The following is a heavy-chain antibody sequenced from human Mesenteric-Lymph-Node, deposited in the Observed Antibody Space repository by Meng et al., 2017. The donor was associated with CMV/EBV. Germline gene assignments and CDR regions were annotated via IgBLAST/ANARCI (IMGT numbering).Heavy chain of an antibody. J-gene: IGHJ4*02. CDR1: GFTFSSYA. CDR3: AKSAYGDYGTDY. V-gene: IGHV3-23*01. D-gene: IGHD4-17*01. Sequence: GESLKISCAASGFTFSSYAMRWVRQAPGKGLEWVSGISGGGHSTYYADSVKGRFTISRDNSKNTLYLQMNSLRAEDTAVYYCAKSAYGDYGTDYWGQGTLVTVSS. CDR2: ISGGGHST.